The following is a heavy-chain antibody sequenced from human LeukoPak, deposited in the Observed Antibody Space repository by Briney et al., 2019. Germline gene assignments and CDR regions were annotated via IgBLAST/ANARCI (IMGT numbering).Heavy chain of an antibody. Sequence: PSETLSLTCTLSGGSITRSGYYWGWIRQPPGKGLEWIGNIYYSGTTYYNPSLKSRVTISVDTSKNQFSLKLSSVTAADTAVYYCARPQRSGHLDLWGQGTLVIVSS. V-gene: IGHV4-39*01. CDR3: ARPQRSGHLDL. D-gene: IGHD3-3*01. J-gene: IGHJ5*02. CDR1: GGSITRSGYY. CDR2: IYYSGTT.